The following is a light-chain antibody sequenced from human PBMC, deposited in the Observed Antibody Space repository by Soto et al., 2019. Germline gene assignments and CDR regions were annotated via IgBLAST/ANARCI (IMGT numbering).Light chain of an antibody. CDR1: QSISSY. J-gene: IGKJ1*01. Sequence: DIQMTQSPSSLSASVGDRVTITCRASQSISSYLNWYQQKPGKAPKLLIYAASSLQSGVPSRFSGRGSGTDFPLTNNSLQPEDFSTYYWQQSYSTPWTVGQRTKVEIK. CDR3: QQSYSTPWT. CDR2: AAS. V-gene: IGKV1-39*01.